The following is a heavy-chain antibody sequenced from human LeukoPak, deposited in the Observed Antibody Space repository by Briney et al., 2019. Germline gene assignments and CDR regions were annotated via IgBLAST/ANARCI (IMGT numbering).Heavy chain of an antibody. CDR3: AREALSGIVVVPAAPTDAFDI. V-gene: IGHV1-69*04. CDR1: GGTFSSYA. J-gene: IGHJ3*02. D-gene: IGHD2-2*01. CDR2: IIPILGIA. Sequence: SVKVSCKASGGTFSSYAISWVRQAPGQGLEWMGRIIPILGIANYAQKFQGRVTITADKSTSTAYMELSSLRSEDTAVYYCAREALSGIVVVPAAPTDAFDIWGQGTIVTVSS.